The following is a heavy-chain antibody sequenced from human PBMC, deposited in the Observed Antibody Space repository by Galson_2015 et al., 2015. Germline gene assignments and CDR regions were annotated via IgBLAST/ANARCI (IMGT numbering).Heavy chain of an antibody. V-gene: IGHV1-69*13. CDR3: ARVILYCSGGSCYPVYFDY. J-gene: IGHJ4*02. Sequence: SVKVSCKASGGTFSSYAISWVRQAPGQGLEWMGGIIPIFGTANYAQKFQGRVTITADESTSTAYMGLSSLRSEDTAVYYCARVILYCSGGSCYPVYFDYWGQGTLVTVSS. D-gene: IGHD2-15*01. CDR2: IIPIFGTA. CDR1: GGTFSSYA.